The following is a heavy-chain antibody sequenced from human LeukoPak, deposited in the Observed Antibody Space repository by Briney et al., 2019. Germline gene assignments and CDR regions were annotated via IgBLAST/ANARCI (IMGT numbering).Heavy chain of an antibody. J-gene: IGHJ4*02. CDR3: ARGRITMVRGVLAFDY. D-gene: IGHD3-10*01. CDR1: GYTFTSYG. Sequence: ASVKVSCKASGYTFTSYGISWVRQAPGQGLEWMGWISAYNGNTNYAQKLQGRVTMTTDTSTSTAYMELRSLRSDDTAVYYCARGRITMVRGVLAFDYWGQGNLVTVSS. V-gene: IGHV1-18*01. CDR2: ISAYNGNT.